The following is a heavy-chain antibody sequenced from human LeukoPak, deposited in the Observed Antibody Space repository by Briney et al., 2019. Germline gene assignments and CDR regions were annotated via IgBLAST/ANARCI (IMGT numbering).Heavy chain of an antibody. J-gene: IGHJ3*02. CDR3: ARGRPKRLDAFDI. CDR1: GYTFTSYD. Sequence: ASVKVSCKASGYTFTSYDINWVRQATGQGLEWMGWMNPNSGNTGYAQKFQGRVTITRNTSISTAYMELSSLRSEDTAVYYCARGRPKRLDAFDIWGQGTMVTVSS. V-gene: IGHV1-8*03. CDR2: MNPNSGNT.